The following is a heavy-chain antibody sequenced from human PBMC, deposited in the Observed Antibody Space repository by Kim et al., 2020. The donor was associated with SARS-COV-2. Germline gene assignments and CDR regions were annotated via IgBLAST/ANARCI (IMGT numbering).Heavy chain of an antibody. CDR2: ISAYNGNT. CDR1: GYTFTSYG. CDR3: ARAYCSGGSCYLFYYYYGMDV. D-gene: IGHD2-15*01. J-gene: IGHJ6*02. Sequence: ASVKVSCKASGYTFTSYGISWVRQAPGQGLEWMGWISAYNGNTNYAQKLQGRVTMTTDTSTSTAYMELRSLRSDDTAVYYCARAYCSGGSCYLFYYYYGMDVWGQGTTVTVSS. V-gene: IGHV1-18*01.